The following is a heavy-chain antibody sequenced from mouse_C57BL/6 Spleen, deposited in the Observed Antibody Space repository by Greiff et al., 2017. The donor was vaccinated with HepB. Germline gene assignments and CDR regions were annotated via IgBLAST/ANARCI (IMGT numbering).Heavy chain of an antibody. J-gene: IGHJ1*03. CDR2: ISSGSSTI. D-gene: IGHD1-1*01. CDR1: GFTFSDYG. Sequence: EVKLVESGGGLVKPGGSLKLSCAASGFTFSDYGMHWVRQAPEKGLEWVAYISSGSSTIDYADTVKGRFTLSRDNAKNTLFLQMTSLRSEDTAMYYCANYYGSSYGFDVWGTGTTVTVSS. CDR3: ANYYGSSYGFDV. V-gene: IGHV5-17*01.